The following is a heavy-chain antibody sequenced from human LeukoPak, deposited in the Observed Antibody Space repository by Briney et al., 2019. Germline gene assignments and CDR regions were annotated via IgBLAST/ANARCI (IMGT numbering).Heavy chain of an antibody. D-gene: IGHD3-10*02. J-gene: IGHJ6*04. CDR2: ISSSGSTI. CDR1: GFTFSSYE. Sequence: GGSLRLSCAASGFTFSSYEMNWVRQAPGKGLEWVSYISSSGSTIYYTDSVKGRFTIPRDNAKNSLYLQMNSLRAEDTAVYYCAELGITMIGGVWGKGTTVTISS. V-gene: IGHV3-48*03. CDR3: AELGITMIGGV.